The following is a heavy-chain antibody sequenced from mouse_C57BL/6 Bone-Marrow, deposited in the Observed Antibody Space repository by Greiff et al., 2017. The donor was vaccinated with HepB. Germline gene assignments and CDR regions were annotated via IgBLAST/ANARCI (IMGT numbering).Heavy chain of an antibody. CDR2: ISYDGSN. CDR3: ARKGPFRAWFAY. J-gene: IGHJ3*01. D-gene: IGHD3-2*02. Sequence: VQLQQSGPGLVKPSQSLSLTCSVTGYSITSGYYWNWIRQFPGNILEWMGYISYDGSNNYNPSLKNRISITRDTSKNQFFLKLNSVTTEDTATYYCARKGPFRAWFAYWGQGTLVTVSA. CDR1: GYSITSGYY. V-gene: IGHV3-6*01.